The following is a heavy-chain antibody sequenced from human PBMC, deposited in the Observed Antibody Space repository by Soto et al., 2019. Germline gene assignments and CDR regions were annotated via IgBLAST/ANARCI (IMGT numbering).Heavy chain of an antibody. V-gene: IGHV1-69*06. D-gene: IGHD2-8*01. Sequence: QVQLVQSGAEVKKPGSSVKVSCKASGDTFTTNSLNWVRQAPGQGLEWMGGIIPVVGTTKYAQKYQDRVTISGDKSTNTTSLELSSLRSDDTAVYYCARGLLYATTYFDYWGQGTQVTVSS. CDR3: ARGLLYATTYFDY. J-gene: IGHJ4*02. CDR1: GDTFTTNS. CDR2: IIPVVGTT.